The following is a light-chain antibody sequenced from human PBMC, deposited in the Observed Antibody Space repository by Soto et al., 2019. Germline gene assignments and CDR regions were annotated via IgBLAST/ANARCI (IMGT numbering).Light chain of an antibody. Sequence: EIVLTQSPGTLSLSPGERATLSCRASQSVSSSYLAWYQQKPGQAPRLLIYGASSRATGIPDRFSGSVSGTDFTITISRLEPEEFAVYYCQQYGSSPYTFGQGTKLEIK. CDR3: QQYGSSPYT. CDR1: QSVSSSY. V-gene: IGKV3-20*01. CDR2: GAS. J-gene: IGKJ2*01.